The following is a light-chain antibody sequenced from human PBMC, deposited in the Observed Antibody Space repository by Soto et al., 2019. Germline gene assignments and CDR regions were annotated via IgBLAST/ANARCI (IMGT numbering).Light chain of an antibody. CDR3: QQYGSPPT. J-gene: IGKJ1*01. Sequence: EIVLTQSPGTLSLSPGERATLSCRASQSVSSSYLAWYQQKPGQAPRLLIYGASSRATGIPDRFSGSGSGTDLSLTSSRLEPEDFAVYYCQQYGSPPTFGQGTKVEIK. CDR2: GAS. V-gene: IGKV3-20*01. CDR1: QSVSSSY.